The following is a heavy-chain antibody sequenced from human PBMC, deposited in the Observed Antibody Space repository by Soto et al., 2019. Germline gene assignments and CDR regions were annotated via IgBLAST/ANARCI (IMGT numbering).Heavy chain of an antibody. CDR1: GGSFSGYY. D-gene: IGHD5-18*01. CDR2: INHSGST. J-gene: IGHJ5*02. CDR3: ARTWIQLWGNWFDH. Sequence: PSETLSLTCAVYGGSFSGYYWSWIRQPPGKGLEWIGEINHSGSTNYNPSLKSRVTISVDTSKNQFSLKLSSVTAAGTAVYYCARTWIQLWGNWFDHWGQGTLVTVSS. V-gene: IGHV4-34*01.